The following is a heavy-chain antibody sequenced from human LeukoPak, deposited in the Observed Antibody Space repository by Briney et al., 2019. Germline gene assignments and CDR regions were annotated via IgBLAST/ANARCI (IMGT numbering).Heavy chain of an antibody. V-gene: IGHV1-8*03. CDR2: MNPNSGNT. CDR3: ARRGFDP. J-gene: IGHJ5*02. Sequence: QGLEWMGWMNPNSGNTGYAQKFQGRVTITRNTSISTAYMELSSLRSEDTAVYYCARRGFDPWGQGTLVTVSS.